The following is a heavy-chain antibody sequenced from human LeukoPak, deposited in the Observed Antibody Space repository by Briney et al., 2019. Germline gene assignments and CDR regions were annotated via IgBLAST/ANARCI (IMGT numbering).Heavy chain of an antibody. CDR2: ISSSSSCI. D-gene: IGHD2-2*01. CDR3: ASPRTCSSTSCYRD. CDR1: GFTFSSYS. V-gene: IGHV3-21*01. Sequence: GGSLRLSCAASGFTFSSYSMNWVRQAPGKGLEWVSSISSSSSCIYYADSVKGRFTISRDNAKNSLYLQMNSLRAEDTAVYYCASPRTCSSTSCYRDWGQGTLVTVSS. J-gene: IGHJ1*01.